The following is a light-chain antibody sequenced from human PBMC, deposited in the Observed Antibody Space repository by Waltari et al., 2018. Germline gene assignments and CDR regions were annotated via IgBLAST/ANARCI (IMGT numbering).Light chain of an antibody. CDR2: LNSAGSH. CDR1: SGHSRYA. V-gene: IGLV4-69*01. J-gene: IGLJ2*01. CDR3: QTWGTGTVE. Sequence: QLVLTHSPSASASLGASVTPTCTLSSGHSRYAIAWHRRHPEKGPRFLMNLNSAGSHTKGDGTPDRFSGSSSGAERYLTISSLQSEDEADYYCQTWGTGTVEFGGGTKLTVL.